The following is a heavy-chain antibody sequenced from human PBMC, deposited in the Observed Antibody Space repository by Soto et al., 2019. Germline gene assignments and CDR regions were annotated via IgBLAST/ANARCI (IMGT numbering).Heavy chain of an antibody. Sequence: PGGSVRLSCAASGFTFSSYDMHWVRQATGKGLEWVSAIGTAGDTYYPGSVKGRFTISRENAKNSLYLQMNSLRAEDTAVYYCARSYCSGGSCYSELFRGAFDIWGQGTMVTVSS. CDR1: GFTFSSYD. CDR2: IGTAGDT. J-gene: IGHJ3*02. V-gene: IGHV3-13*01. CDR3: ARSYCSGGSCYSELFRGAFDI. D-gene: IGHD2-15*01.